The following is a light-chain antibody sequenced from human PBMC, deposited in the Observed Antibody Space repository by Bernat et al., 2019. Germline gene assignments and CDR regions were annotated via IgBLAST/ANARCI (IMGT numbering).Light chain of an antibody. CDR3: WSYAGSKGIV. Sequence: QSALTQPASVSGSPGQSITISCTGTSSDVGSYNLVSWYQQHPGKAPKLMIYEVSKRPSGVSNRFSGSKSGNTASLSISGLQAEDEDDYYCWSYAGSKGIVVGTATKVTVL. J-gene: IGLJ1*01. CDR1: SSDVGSYNL. V-gene: IGLV2-23*02. CDR2: EVS.